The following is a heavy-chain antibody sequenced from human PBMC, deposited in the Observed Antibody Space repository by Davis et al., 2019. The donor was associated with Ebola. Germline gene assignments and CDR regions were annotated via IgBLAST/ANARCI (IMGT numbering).Heavy chain of an antibody. Sequence: GESLKIPCAASGFTFSDYYMSWIRQAPGKGPEWVSYISSNSTNKKYADSVKGRFTISRDDAKNSLYRQMNSLRAEDTAVYYCAREAYYYDSTGYYYDIPDLFDYWGQGTLVTVSS. CDR1: GFTFSDYY. D-gene: IGHD3-22*01. CDR3: AREAYYYDSTGYYYDIPDLFDY. V-gene: IGHV3-11*06. CDR2: ISSNSTNK. J-gene: IGHJ4*02.